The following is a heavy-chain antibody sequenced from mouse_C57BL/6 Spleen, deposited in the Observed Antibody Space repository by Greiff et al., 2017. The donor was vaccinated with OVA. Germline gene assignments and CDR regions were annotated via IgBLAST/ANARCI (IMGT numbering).Heavy chain of an antibody. CDR1: GFNIKDYY. J-gene: IGHJ3*01. CDR3: TPWDVWFAY. Sequence: VQLQQSGAELVRPGASDKLSCTASGFNIKDYYMHWVKQRPVQGLEWIGRIDPEDGDTEYAPKFQGKATMTADTSSNTAYLQLSSLTSEDTAVYYCTPWDVWFAYWGQGTLVTVSA. CDR2: IDPEDGDT. D-gene: IGHD4-1*01. V-gene: IGHV14-1*01.